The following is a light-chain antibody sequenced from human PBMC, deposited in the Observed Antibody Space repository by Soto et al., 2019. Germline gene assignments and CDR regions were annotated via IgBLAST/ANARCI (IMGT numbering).Light chain of an antibody. V-gene: IGKV3-15*01. J-gene: IGKJ1*01. Sequence: EIVMTQSPATLSVSPGERTTLSCRSSQSVSRILAWYQQKPGQAPRLLIYGASTRATGIPVRFSGSGSGTEFTLTISSLQSEDFATYYCQQSYSTPPWTFGQGTRV. CDR3: QQSYSTPPWT. CDR1: QSVSRI. CDR2: GAS.